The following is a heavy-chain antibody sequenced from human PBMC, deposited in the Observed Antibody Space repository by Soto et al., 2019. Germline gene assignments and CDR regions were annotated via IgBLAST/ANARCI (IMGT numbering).Heavy chain of an antibody. CDR2: IYYSGST. J-gene: IGHJ6*03. Sequence: SETLSLTCTVSGCSISSYYWSWIRPPPGKGLEWIGYIYYSGSTNYNPSLKSRVTISVDTSKNQFSLKLSSVTAADTAVYYCARHSFSIAAAVYYYYMDVWGKGTTVTVSS. CDR3: ARHSFSIAAAVYYYYMDV. CDR1: GCSISSYY. V-gene: IGHV4-59*08. D-gene: IGHD6-13*01.